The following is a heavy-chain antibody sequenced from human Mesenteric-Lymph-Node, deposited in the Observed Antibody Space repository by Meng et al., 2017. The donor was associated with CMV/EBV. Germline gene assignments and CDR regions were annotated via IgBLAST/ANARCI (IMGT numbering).Heavy chain of an antibody. Sequence: GGSLRLSCVVSEFTVRSSYMSWVRQAPGKGLEWVSVIYAGGKTYYADSVKGRFTISRDISMNAVYLQMNSLRADDTAVYYCARSLRRLAEYYDFWSGYLSWGQGTLVTVSS. CDR1: EFTVRSSY. CDR3: ARSLRRLAEYYDFWSGYLS. V-gene: IGHV3-66*02. D-gene: IGHD3-3*01. J-gene: IGHJ4*02. CDR2: IYAGGKT.